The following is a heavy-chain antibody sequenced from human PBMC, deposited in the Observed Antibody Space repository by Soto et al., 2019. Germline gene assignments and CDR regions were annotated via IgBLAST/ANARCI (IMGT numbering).Heavy chain of an antibody. CDR3: ARGLSSSCWYALWY. CDR1: GGCISTYY. J-gene: IGHJ4*02. D-gene: IGHD6-19*01. Sequence: SETLSLTCTVSGGCISTYYWHWIRQPPGKGLEWIGYIYNNGSTNYIPSLKSRVTISLDRSKKQFSLSLNSVTSADTAVYYCARGLSSSCWYALWYWGQGALVTVSS. CDR2: IYNNGST. V-gene: IGHV4-59*01.